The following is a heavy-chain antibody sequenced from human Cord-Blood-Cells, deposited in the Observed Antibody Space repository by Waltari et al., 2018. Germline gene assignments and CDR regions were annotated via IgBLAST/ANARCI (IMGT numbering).Heavy chain of an antibody. J-gene: IGHJ4*02. V-gene: IGHV4-34*01. D-gene: IGHD3-22*01. CDR3: ARVVDYYDSSGYYYFEY. Sequence: QVQLQQWGAGLLKPSETLSLTCAVYGGSFSGYYWSWIRQPPGKGLEWIGEINHSGSTNYNPSLKSRVTISVDTSKNQFSLKLSSVTAADTAVYYCARVVDYYDSSGYYYFEYWGQGTLVTVSS. CDR1: GGSFSGYY. CDR2: INHSGST.